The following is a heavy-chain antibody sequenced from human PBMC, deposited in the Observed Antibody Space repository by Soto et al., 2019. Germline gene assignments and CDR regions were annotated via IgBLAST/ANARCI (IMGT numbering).Heavy chain of an antibody. CDR3: GKSDFWSGPTH. V-gene: IGHV1-58*01. D-gene: IGHD3-3*01. Sequence: SVKVSCKASGFTFTSSAVQWVRQARGQRLEWIGWIVVGSGNTNYAQKFQERVTITADESTSTAYMELSSLRSEDTAVYYCGKSDFWSGPTHWGQGTLVTVSS. CDR1: GFTFTSSA. CDR2: IVVGSGNT. J-gene: IGHJ4*02.